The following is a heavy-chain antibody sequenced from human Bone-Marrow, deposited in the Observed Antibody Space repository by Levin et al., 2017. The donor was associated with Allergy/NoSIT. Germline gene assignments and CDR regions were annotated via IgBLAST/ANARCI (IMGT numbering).Heavy chain of an antibody. CDR3: TTDPVSGLGGMDV. CDR1: GFTFSNFD. Sequence: GGSLRLSCAASGFTFSNFDMNWVRQAPGKGLEWVAYIRYSGSNIHYADSVKGRFTISRDNARNTLYLQMNSLRAEDTAVYYCTTDPVSGLGGMDVWGQGTTVTVSS. D-gene: IGHD3/OR15-3a*01. V-gene: IGHV3-48*03. J-gene: IGHJ6*02. CDR2: IRYSGSNI.